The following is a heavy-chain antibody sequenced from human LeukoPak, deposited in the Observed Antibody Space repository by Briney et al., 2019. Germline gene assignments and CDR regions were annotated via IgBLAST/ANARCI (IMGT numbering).Heavy chain of an antibody. CDR3: ARGRYYYDSSGYTESCFDY. J-gene: IGHJ4*02. D-gene: IGHD3-22*01. Sequence: ETLSLTCTVSGGSISSYYWSWIRQPPGKGLEWIGYIYHSGSTYYNPSLKSRVTISVDRSKNQFSLKLSSVTAADTAVYYCARGRYYYDSSGYTESCFDYWGQGTLVTVSS. CDR1: GGSISSYY. V-gene: IGHV4-59*12. CDR2: IYHSGST.